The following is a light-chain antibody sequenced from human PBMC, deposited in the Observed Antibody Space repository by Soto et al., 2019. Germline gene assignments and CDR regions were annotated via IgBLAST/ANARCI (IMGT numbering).Light chain of an antibody. CDR1: QSISTH. J-gene: IGKJ2*01. V-gene: IGKV1-39*01. CDR2: AAS. Sequence: DIQMTQSPSSLSASVGDRVTITCRASQSISTHLNWYQQKPGRAPNLLIYAASSLQSGVPSRFRGSGSGTDFTLTISSLQPEDFATYYCQQSYTTPYTFGQGTKLEIK. CDR3: QQSYTTPYT.